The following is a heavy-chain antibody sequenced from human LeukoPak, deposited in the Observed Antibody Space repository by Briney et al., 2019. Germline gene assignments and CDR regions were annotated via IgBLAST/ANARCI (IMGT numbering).Heavy chain of an antibody. D-gene: IGHD3-10*01. J-gene: IGHJ3*02. CDR1: GGSISSYY. Sequence: PSETLSLTCTVSGGSISSYYWSWLRQPPGKGLEWIGYIYYSGSTYYNPSLKTRVTISVDTSENQFSLKLSSVTAADTAVYYCARGGAYYYGSGSYAFDIWGQGTMVTVSS. CDR2: IYYSGST. V-gene: IGHV4-59*08. CDR3: ARGGAYYYGSGSYAFDI.